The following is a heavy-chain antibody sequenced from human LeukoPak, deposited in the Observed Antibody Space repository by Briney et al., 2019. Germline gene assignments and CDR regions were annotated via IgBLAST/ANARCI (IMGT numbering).Heavy chain of an antibody. V-gene: IGHV3-48*03. CDR2: ISSSGTTI. Sequence: GGSLRLSCAASGFTFSSYEMNWVRQAPGKGLEWISYISSSGTTINYADSVKGRVTISRDNAKNSLYLQMNSLRAEDTAVYYCAREMGTIDDYWGQGTLVTVSS. CDR3: AREMGTIDDY. J-gene: IGHJ4*02. CDR1: GFTFSSYE. D-gene: IGHD5-24*01.